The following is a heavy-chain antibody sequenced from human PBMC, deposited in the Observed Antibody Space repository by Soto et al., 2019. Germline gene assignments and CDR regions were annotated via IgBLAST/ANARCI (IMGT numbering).Heavy chain of an antibody. J-gene: IGHJ6*02. D-gene: IGHD6-13*01. Sequence: ASVKVSCKASGYTFTSYGISWVRQAPGQGLEWMGWISAYNGNTNYAQKLQGRVTMTTDTSTSTAYMELRSLRSDDTAVYYCARRYSSSWYLNGMDVWGQGTTVTVSS. CDR2: ISAYNGNT. CDR3: ARRYSSSWYLNGMDV. V-gene: IGHV1-18*01. CDR1: GYTFTSYG.